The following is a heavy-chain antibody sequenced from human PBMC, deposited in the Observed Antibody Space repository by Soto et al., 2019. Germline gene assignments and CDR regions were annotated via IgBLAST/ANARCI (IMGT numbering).Heavy chain of an antibody. Sequence: QVQLVQSGAEVRKPGASVKVSCKASGHTLASYDINWVRQATGQGLEWMGWMTPDSGDTGYAQQFQGRVTMTWDTSITTADMELSSLRSDNTAVYYCARDPFYGWFDSWGQGTLVTVSS. D-gene: IGHD3-16*01. CDR2: MTPDSGDT. CDR3: ARDPFYGWFDS. V-gene: IGHV1-8*01. CDR1: GHTLASYD. J-gene: IGHJ5*01.